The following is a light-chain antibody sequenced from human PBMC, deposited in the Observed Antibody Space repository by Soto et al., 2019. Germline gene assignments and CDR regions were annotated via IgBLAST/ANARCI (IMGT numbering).Light chain of an antibody. Sequence: DIQLTQFPSTLSGSVGDRVTITCRASQTISSWLAWYQQKPGKAPKLLIYKASTLKSGVPSRFSGSGSVTEFTLTISSLQPNDFATYYCQQYSTYSWTFGQGTKVDI. CDR1: QTISSW. CDR3: QQYSTYSWT. J-gene: IGKJ1*01. V-gene: IGKV1-5*03. CDR2: KAS.